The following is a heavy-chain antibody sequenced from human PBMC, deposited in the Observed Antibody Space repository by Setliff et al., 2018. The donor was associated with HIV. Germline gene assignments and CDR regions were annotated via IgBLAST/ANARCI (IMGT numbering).Heavy chain of an antibody. J-gene: IGHJ4*02. CDR2: IHHSGSA. CDR3: ARSRLVTATRYYFDY. Sequence: SETLSLTCTVSGASVSTSTYYWGWIRQPPGKGLECLGSIHHSGSAYYNPSLRSRLTISVDTSKNQFSLALSSVTAADTAVYYCARSRLVTATRYYFDYWGQGTLVTVSS. D-gene: IGHD2-21*02. CDR1: GASVSTSTYY. V-gene: IGHV4-39*07.